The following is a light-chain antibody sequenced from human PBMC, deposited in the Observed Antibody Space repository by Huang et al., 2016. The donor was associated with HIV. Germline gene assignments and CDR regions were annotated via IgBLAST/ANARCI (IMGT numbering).Light chain of an antibody. CDR2: GAA. CDR1: QTVLYSSNNKNY. CDR3: HQYYRSPWT. V-gene: IGKV4-1*01. Sequence: DIVMTQSPDSLAVSLGERATINCKSSQTVLYSSNNKNYLAWYQQKPGQPPKLLIYGAATRETGVPDGFSGSGSGTDFTLTISSLQAADVAVYYCHQYYRSPWTFGQGTKVEIK. J-gene: IGKJ1*01.